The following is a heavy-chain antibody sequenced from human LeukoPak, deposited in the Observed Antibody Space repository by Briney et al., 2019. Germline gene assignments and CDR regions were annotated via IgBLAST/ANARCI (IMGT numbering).Heavy chain of an antibody. Sequence: PSETLSLTCTVSGGSISSYYWSWIRQPPGKGLEWIGYIYYSGRTNYNPSLKSRVTISVDTSKNQFSLWLSSVTAADTAVYYCAKIPAGNYDFWSGYYTTGDYYYMDVWGKGTTVTVSS. CDR3: AKIPAGNYDFWSGYYTTGDYYYMDV. CDR2: IYYSGRT. CDR1: GGSISSYY. D-gene: IGHD3-3*01. V-gene: IGHV4-59*08. J-gene: IGHJ6*03.